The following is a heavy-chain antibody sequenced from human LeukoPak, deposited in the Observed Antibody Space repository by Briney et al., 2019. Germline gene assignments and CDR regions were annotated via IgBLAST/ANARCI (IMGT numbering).Heavy chain of an antibody. CDR3: ARSPTGNYVKVFDY. D-gene: IGHD1-1*01. J-gene: IGHJ4*02. CDR1: GGSINSYY. V-gene: IGHV4-59*01. CDR2: IYYSGST. Sequence: PSETLSLTCTVSGGSINSYYWSWIRQPPGKGLEWIGYIYYSGSTNYNPSLKSRVTISVDTSKNQFSLKLSSVTAADTAVYYCARSPTGNYVKVFDYWGQGTLVTVSS.